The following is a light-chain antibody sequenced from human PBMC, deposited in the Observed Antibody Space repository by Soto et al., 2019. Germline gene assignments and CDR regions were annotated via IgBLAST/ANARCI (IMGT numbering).Light chain of an antibody. J-gene: IGKJ5*01. Sequence: DIVLTQSPGTLSWSPGDRATLSCRASQSLGSCFLSCHQQKPGQAPRLLIFATSRMATGVPDRFSGSGSGTEFTLTISSLQPEDFAVYFCQYCDSSPSDFGQGTRLEIK. CDR2: ATS. V-gene: IGKV3-20*01. CDR3: QYCDSSPSD. CDR1: QSLGSCF.